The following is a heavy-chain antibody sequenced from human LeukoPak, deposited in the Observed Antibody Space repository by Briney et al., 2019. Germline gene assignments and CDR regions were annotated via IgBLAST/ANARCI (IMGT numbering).Heavy chain of an antibody. CDR3: ARDRNYDSSGYFYPYFDY. J-gene: IGHJ4*02. V-gene: IGHV3-33*01. D-gene: IGHD3-22*01. CDR2: IWYDGSSK. Sequence: GGSLRLSCVASGFTFSTYGMHWVRQAPGKGLEWVAVIWYDGSSKYYADSVKGRFTISRDNTKNSLYLQMNSLRAEDTAVYYCARDRNYDSSGYFYPYFDYWGQGTLVTVSS. CDR1: GFTFSTYG.